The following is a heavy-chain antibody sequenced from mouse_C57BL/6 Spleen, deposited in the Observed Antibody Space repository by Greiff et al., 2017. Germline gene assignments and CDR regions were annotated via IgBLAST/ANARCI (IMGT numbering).Heavy chain of an antibody. D-gene: IGHD4-1*01. J-gene: IGHJ2*01. CDR3: TRDVWDGGYFDY. CDR2: ISSGGDYI. Sequence: DVKLQESGEGLVKPGGSLKLSCAASGFTFSSYAMSWVRQTPEKRLEWVAYISSGGDYIYYADTVKGRFTISRDNARNTLYLQMSSLKSEDTAMYYCTRDVWDGGYFDYWGQGTTLTVSS. CDR1: GFTFSSYA. V-gene: IGHV5-9-1*02.